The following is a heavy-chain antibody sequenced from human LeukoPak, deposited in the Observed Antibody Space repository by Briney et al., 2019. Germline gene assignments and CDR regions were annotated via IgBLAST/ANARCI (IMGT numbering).Heavy chain of an antibody. CDR3: ARSGPNGDYDYFDY. CDR2: IMIIFDTP. CDR1: GGTFKNFA. Sequence: ASVKVSCKASGGTFKNFAISWVRQAPGQGLAWMGGIMIIFDTPNYAQKFQGRVTITADESTSTSHMELSSLGSEDTAVYYCARSGPNGDYDYFDYWGQGTLVTVSS. J-gene: IGHJ4*02. V-gene: IGHV1-69*13. D-gene: IGHD4-17*01.